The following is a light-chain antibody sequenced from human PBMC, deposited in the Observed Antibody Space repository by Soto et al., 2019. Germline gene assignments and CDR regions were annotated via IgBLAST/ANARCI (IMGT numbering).Light chain of an antibody. CDR1: RSNIGTYT. V-gene: IGLV1-44*01. CDR3: AAWEDSLRAVV. J-gene: IGLJ2*01. Sequence: QSVLTQSPSASATPGQRVTISCSGGRSNIGTYTVNWYQQLPGTAPTLLIFRNHQRPSGVPYRFSGSKSGTSASLAISGPQSEDEADYYCAAWEDSLRAVVFGGGTKLTVL. CDR2: RNH.